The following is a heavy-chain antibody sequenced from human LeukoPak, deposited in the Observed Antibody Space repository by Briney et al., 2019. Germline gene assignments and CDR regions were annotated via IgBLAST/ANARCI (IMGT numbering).Heavy chain of an antibody. CDR3: AKGTMVRGDRDF. J-gene: IGHJ4*02. V-gene: IGHV3-23*01. CDR1: GFSFSSYA. D-gene: IGHD3-10*01. CDR2: ISGNGDST. Sequence: GGSLRLSCAAFGFSFSSYAMSWVRQAPGKGLEWVSAISGNGDSTYYADSVKGRFTISRDNSKNTLYLQMNSLRAEDTAVYYCAKGTMVRGDRDFWGQGTLVTVSS.